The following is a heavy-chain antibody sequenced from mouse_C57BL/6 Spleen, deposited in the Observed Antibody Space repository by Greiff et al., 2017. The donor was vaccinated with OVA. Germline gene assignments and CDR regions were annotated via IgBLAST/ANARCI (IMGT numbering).Heavy chain of an antibody. V-gene: IGHV5-17*01. J-gene: IGHJ2*01. CDR1: GFTFSDYG. Sequence: EVQLVESGGGLVKPGGSLKLSCAASGFTFSDYGMHWVRQAPEKGLEWVAYISSGSSTIYYADTAKGRFTISRDNAKNTLFLQMTSLRSEDTAMYYCARNDYEGYFDYWGQGTTLTVSS. CDR3: ARNDYEGYFDY. CDR2: ISSGSSTI. D-gene: IGHD2-4*01.